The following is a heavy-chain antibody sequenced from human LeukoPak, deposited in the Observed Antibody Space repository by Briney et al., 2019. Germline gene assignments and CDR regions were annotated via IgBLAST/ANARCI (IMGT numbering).Heavy chain of an antibody. CDR2: VSGSGVST. CDR1: GFTFMSYA. D-gene: IGHD6-19*01. Sequence: PGGSLTLSCEASGFTFMSYAMSWVRQTPGKGPEWVSAVSGSGVSTTYAEFVKGRFTISRHNSKNTLFLEMNSLRAEDTAVYYCAKGSSSGWCANFDSWGQGILVTVSS. CDR3: AKGSSSGWCANFDS. J-gene: IGHJ4*02. V-gene: IGHV3-23*01.